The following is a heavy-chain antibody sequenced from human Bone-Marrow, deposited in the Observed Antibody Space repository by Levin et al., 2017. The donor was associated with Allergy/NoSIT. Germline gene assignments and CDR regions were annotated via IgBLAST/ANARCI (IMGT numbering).Heavy chain of an antibody. V-gene: IGHV3-53*01. CDR2: IYGAGST. J-gene: IGHJ2*01. D-gene: IGHD3-22*01. CDR3: ARDYGRASGSYFGFFDL. Sequence: GGSLRLSCAASGFTVSTSYMSWVRQAPGKGLEWVSVIYGAGSTNYADSVKGRFSISRDNSKNTLYLQMNSLRAEDTAVYYCARDYGRASGSYFGFFDLWGRGTLVTVSS. CDR1: GFTVSTSY.